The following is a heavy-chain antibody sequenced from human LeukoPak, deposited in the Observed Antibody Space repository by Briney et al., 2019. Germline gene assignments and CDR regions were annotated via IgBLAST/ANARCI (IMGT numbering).Heavy chain of an antibody. Sequence: SLKVSCKPSGGSFTSYLFNWVRQAPGQGLEWMGVMIPVLNRARYAQKFQDRVTITADASTKIAYLEVNGLRSDDTAVYYCASPLGGCTDAGCYPKEEAFNLWGQGTMVTVSS. CDR1: GGSFTSYL. D-gene: IGHD2-8*01. V-gene: IGHV1-69*01. J-gene: IGHJ3*01. CDR2: MIPVLNRA. CDR3: ASPLGGCTDAGCYPKEEAFNL.